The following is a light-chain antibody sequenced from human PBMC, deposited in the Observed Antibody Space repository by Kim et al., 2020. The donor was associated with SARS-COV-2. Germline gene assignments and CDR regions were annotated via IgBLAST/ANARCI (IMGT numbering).Light chain of an antibody. CDR2: GKN. V-gene: IGLV3-19*01. Sequence: SSELTQDPAVSVALGQTVRITCQGDSLRSYYASWYQQKPGQAPLLVIYGKNNRPSGIPDRFSGSSSGNTASLTITGAQAEDEADYYCKSRDSSCKVVFGGGTKLTVL. CDR1: SLRSYY. J-gene: IGLJ2*01. CDR3: KSRDSSCKVV.